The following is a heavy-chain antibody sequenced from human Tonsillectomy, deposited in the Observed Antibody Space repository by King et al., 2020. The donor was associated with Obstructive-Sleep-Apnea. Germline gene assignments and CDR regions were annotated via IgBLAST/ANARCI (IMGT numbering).Heavy chain of an antibody. J-gene: IGHJ6*01. D-gene: IGHD3-9*01. CDR2: ISYDGSNK. CDR1: GFTFSSYG. CDR3: AKDWGTIFLHYGMDV. V-gene: IGHV3-30*18. Sequence: VQLVESGGGVVQPGRSLRLSCAASGFTFSSYGMHWVRQAPGKGLEWVAVISYDGSNKYYADSVKGRFTISRDNSKNTLYLQMNSLRAEDTAVYYCAKDWGTIFLHYGMDVWDQGTPVTVSS.